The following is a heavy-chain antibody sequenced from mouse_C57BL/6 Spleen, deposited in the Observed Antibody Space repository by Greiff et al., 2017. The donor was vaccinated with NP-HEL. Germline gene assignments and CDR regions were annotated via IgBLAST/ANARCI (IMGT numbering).Heavy chain of an antibody. CDR2: FYPGSGSI. J-gene: IGHJ4*01. CDR1: GYTFTEYT. Sequence: QVHVKQSGAELVKPGASVKLSCKASGYTFTEYTIHWVKQRSGQGLEWIGWFYPGSGSIKYNEKFKDKATLTADKSSSTVYMELSRLTSEDSAVYFCARHDGDYYAMDYWGQGTSVTVSS. V-gene: IGHV1-62-2*01. CDR3: ARHDGDYYAMDY.